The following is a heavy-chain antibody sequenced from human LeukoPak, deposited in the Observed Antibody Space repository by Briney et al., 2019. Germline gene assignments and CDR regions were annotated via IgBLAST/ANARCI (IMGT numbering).Heavy chain of an antibody. CDR1: GFTVSSSY. CDR3: ARHSTGTTYYFDY. CDR2: IYSGGST. D-gene: IGHD1-7*01. Sequence: GGSLRLSCAASGFTVSSSYMSWVRQAPGKGLEWLSVIYSGGSTYYADSVKGRFTISRDNSKNTLYLQMNSLRAEDTAVYYCARHSTGTTYYFDYWGQGTLVTVSS. J-gene: IGHJ4*02. V-gene: IGHV3-53*01.